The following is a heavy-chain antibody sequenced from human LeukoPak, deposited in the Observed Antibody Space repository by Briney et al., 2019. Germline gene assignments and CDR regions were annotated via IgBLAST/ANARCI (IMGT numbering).Heavy chain of an antibody. D-gene: IGHD3-22*01. CDR1: GGSISSSNW. J-gene: IGHJ6*03. CDR2: IYHSGST. Sequence: KPSGTLSLTCAVSGGSISSSNWWSWVRQPPGKGLEWIGEIYHSGSTNYNPSLKSRVTISVDKSKNQFSLKLSSVTAADTAVYYCAEIYRTSSGYYYEGPPYYYYYYYMDVWGKGTTVTVSS. CDR3: AEIYRTSSGYYYEGPPYYYYYYYMDV. V-gene: IGHV4-4*02.